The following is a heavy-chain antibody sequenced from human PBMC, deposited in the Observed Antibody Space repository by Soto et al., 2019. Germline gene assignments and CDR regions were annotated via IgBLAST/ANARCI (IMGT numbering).Heavy chain of an antibody. D-gene: IGHD1-26*01. Sequence: SETLSLTCTVSGGSISSYYWSWIRQPPGKGLEWIGYIYYRGSTYYNQSLKSRVTISVDTSMNQFSLTLTSVTAADTAVYYCARDPARGGGSYLGYFDYWGQGTPVTVS. CDR1: GGSISSYY. CDR3: ARDPARGGGSYLGYFDY. V-gene: IGHV4-59*12. CDR2: IYYRGST. J-gene: IGHJ4*02.